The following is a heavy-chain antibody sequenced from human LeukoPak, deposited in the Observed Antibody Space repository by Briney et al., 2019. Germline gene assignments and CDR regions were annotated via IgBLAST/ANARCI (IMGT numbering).Heavy chain of an antibody. CDR1: GFTFSSYG. D-gene: IGHD3-9*01. V-gene: IGHV3-30*02. CDR2: IRYDGSNK. J-gene: IGHJ4*02. Sequence: GGSLRLSCAASGFTFSSYGMHWVRQAPGKGLEWVAFIRYDGSNKYYADSVKGRFTISRDNSKNTLYLQMNSLRAEDTAVYYCARWPTDTLTGYTTKAFDYWGQGTLVTVSS. CDR3: ARWPTDTLTGYTTKAFDY.